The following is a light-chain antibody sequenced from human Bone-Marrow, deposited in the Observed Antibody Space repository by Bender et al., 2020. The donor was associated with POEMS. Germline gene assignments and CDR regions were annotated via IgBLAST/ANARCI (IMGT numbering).Light chain of an antibody. V-gene: IGLV1-36*01. CDR3: SAWDDSLSGCV. CDR1: SSNIGNHG. J-gene: IGLJ2*01. Sequence: QSVVTQPPSLSEAPRQRVTISCSGSSSNIGNHGVNWYQQLPGEAPKLLIYYDDLLTPGVSDRFSASKSGTSAALAISELQAEEWALCCCSAWDDSLSGCVFGGGTKLTVL. CDR2: YDD.